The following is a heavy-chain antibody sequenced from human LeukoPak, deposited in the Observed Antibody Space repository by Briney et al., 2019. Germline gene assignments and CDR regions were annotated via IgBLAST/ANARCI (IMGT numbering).Heavy chain of an antibody. J-gene: IGHJ6*02. CDR3: ARYCSGGSCYWPHYYYYYGMDV. CDR1: GFIFSNYA. Sequence: GGSLRLSCAASGFIFSNYAMNWVRQGPGKGLEWVSSISNSGRGTYYADFVQGRFIISRDNSKNTLYLQMNILRAEDTAVYYCARYCSGGSCYWPHYYYYYGMDVWGQGTTVTVSS. V-gene: IGHV3-23*01. D-gene: IGHD2-15*01. CDR2: ISNSGRGT.